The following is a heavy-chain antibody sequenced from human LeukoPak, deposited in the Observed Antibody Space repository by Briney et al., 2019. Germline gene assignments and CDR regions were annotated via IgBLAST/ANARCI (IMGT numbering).Heavy chain of an antibody. CDR3: AKDYAYCSGGSCYLFDN. CDR1: GFTFEDYV. CDR2: ISWNSGKI. J-gene: IGHJ4*02. V-gene: IGHV3-9*01. Sequence: GGSLRLSCVASGFTFEDYVMHWVRQIPGEGLEWVAAISWNSGKIDYADSVDGRFSISRDNAKNSLYLQMRDLRTEDTAVYYCAKDYAYCSGGSCYLFDNWGQGTLVIVSS. D-gene: IGHD2-15*01.